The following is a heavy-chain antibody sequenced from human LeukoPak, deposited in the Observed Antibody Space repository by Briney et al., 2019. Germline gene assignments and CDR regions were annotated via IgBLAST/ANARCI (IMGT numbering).Heavy chain of an antibody. Sequence: ASVKVSCKASGYTFTSYGISWARQAPGQGLEWMGWISAYNGNTNYAQKLQGRVTMTTDTSTSTAYMELRSLRSDDTAVYYCARELWFGALVSAAYYFDYWGQGTLVTVSS. J-gene: IGHJ4*02. CDR1: GYTFTSYG. V-gene: IGHV1-18*01. D-gene: IGHD3-10*01. CDR3: ARELWFGALVSAAYYFDY. CDR2: ISAYNGNT.